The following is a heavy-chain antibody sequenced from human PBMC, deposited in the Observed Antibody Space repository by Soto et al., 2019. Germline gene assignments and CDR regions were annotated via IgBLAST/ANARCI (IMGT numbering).Heavy chain of an antibody. V-gene: IGHV1-24*01. CDR3: ARDLWFGESFRYYFDY. CDR2: FDPEDGET. CDR1: GYTLTELS. J-gene: IGHJ4*02. D-gene: IGHD3-10*01. Sequence: ASGKVSCKVSGYTLTELSMHWVRQAPGKGLEWMGGFDPEDGETIYAQKFQGRVTMTEDTSTDTAYMELSSLRSEDTAVYYCARDLWFGESFRYYFDYWAQGTLVTVSS.